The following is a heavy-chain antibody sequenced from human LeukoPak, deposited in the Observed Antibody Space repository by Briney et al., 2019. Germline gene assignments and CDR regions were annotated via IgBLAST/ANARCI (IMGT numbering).Heavy chain of an antibody. CDR1: GYTFTSYD. Sequence: ASVKVSCKASGYTFTSYDINWVRQATGQGLEWMGWMNPKSGNTGYLQKFQGRVTMTRDTSMSTAFMELSSLTSEDTAVYYCGRGVNSQGTAMVLFDSWGQGSLVTVSA. CDR2: MNPKSGNT. D-gene: IGHD5-18*01. CDR3: GRGVNSQGTAMVLFDS. J-gene: IGHJ4*02. V-gene: IGHV1-8*01.